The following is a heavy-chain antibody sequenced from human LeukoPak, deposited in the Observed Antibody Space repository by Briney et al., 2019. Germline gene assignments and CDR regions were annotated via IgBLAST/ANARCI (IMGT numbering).Heavy chain of an antibody. CDR2: ISSSSSTI. J-gene: IGHJ6*03. V-gene: IGHV3-48*01. Sequence: GSLRLSCAASGFTFSSYSMNWVRQAPGKGLEWVSYISSSSSTIYYADSVKGRFTISRDNAKNSLYLQMNSLRAEDTAVYYCARGETAADYYYYYMDVWGKGTTVTVSS. CDR3: ARGETAADYYYYYMDV. CDR1: GFTFSSYS. D-gene: IGHD2-2*01.